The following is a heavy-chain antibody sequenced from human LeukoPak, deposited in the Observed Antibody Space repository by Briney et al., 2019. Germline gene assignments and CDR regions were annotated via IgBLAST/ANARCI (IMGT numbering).Heavy chain of an antibody. V-gene: IGHV4-39*07. CDR1: GGSISSSSYY. D-gene: IGHD5-12*01. CDR3: ARVGIVAQRGSDY. Sequence: PSETLSLTCTVSGGSISSSSYYWGWICQPPGKGLEWIGSIYYSGSTYYNPSLKSRVTISVDTSKNQFSLKLSSVTAADTAVYYCARVGIVAQRGSDYWGRGTLVTVSS. J-gene: IGHJ4*02. CDR2: IYYSGST.